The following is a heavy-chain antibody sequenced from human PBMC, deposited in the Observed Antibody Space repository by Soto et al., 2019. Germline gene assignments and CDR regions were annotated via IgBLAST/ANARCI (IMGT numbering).Heavy chain of an antibody. V-gene: IGHV4-59*01. CDR3: ARDLTISSTDGPLDP. CDR2: IHYTGST. J-gene: IGHJ5*02. CDR1: GGSIRRYY. Sequence: SETLSRPCPVSGGSIRRYYWTWIRQPPGKGLEWIGNIHYTGSTNYNPSLKSRVTILLGTSTSQFSLKVSSVTAADTAVYYCARDLTISSTDGPLDPWGHGTLVTVSS. D-gene: IGHD1-1*01.